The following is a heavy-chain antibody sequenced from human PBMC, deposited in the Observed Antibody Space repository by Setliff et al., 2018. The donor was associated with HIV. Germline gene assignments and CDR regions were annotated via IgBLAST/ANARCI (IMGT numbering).Heavy chain of an antibody. D-gene: IGHD3-16*01. J-gene: IGHJ4*02. CDR2: IKQDGREK. Sequence: QSGGSLRLSCAASKFTFSGYWMSWARQAQGKGLEWVANIKQDGREKYYVDSVKGRFTISRDNAKNSLYLQMNSLRDEDTAVYYCARARFGPEVSRDFWGQVSLFTIAS. CDR1: KFTFSGYW. V-gene: IGHV3-7*03. CDR3: ARARFGPEVSRDF.